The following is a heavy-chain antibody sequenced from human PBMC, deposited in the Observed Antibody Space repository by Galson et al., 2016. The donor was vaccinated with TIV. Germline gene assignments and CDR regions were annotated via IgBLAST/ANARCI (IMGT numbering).Heavy chain of an antibody. Sequence: SVKVSCKASGYTFSTYDINWVRQATGQGLEWMGWMHPKSGDTRYAQKFQGRVTMTRNTSISTAYMELSSLKASDTAMYYCARADYDNSGFWGQGTLVTVSS. CDR3: ARADYDNSGF. CDR2: MHPKSGDT. V-gene: IGHV1-8*01. CDR1: GYTFSTYD. J-gene: IGHJ4*02. D-gene: IGHD3-22*01.